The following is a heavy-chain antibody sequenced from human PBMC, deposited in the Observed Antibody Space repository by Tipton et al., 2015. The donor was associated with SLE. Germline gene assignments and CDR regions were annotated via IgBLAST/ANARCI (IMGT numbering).Heavy chain of an antibody. CDR2: LYGRGSP. CDR3: ARIRPGHGDPFDF. D-gene: IGHD4-17*01. J-gene: IGHJ4*02. Sequence: TLSLTCTVSGDSVGTNYWNWIRQPAGKGLEWIGRLYGRGSPTHYNPSLEGRVTVSVDTSQNQVSLKLTSVTAADTAVYYCARIRPGHGDPFDFWGQGTLVTVSS. CDR1: GDSVGTNY. V-gene: IGHV4-4*07.